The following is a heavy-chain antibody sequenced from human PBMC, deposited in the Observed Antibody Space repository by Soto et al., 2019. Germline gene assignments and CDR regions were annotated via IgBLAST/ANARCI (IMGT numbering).Heavy chain of an antibody. J-gene: IGHJ6*02. CDR1: GFTVRSNY. V-gene: IGHV3-53*01. Sequence: PGGSLRLSCAASGFTVRSNYMSWVRQAPGKGLEWVSVIYSGGSAYYADSVKGRFTISRDNSKNTLYLHMNSLRAEDTAVYYCARDPSKEFGLDVWGQGTTVTVSS. D-gene: IGHD3-10*01. CDR3: ARDPSKEFGLDV. CDR2: IYSGGSA.